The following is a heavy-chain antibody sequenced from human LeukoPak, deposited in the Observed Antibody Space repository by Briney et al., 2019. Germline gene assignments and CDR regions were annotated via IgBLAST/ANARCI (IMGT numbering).Heavy chain of an antibody. CDR2: IIPIFGIA. Sequence: SVKVSCKASGGTFSSYAISWVRQAPGQGLEWMGRIIPIFGIANYAQKFQGRVTITADKSTSTAYIELSSLRSEDTAVYYCARRYQRADDYWGQGTLVTASS. CDR1: GGTFSSYA. J-gene: IGHJ4*02. D-gene: IGHD2-2*01. CDR3: ARRYQRADDY. V-gene: IGHV1-69*04.